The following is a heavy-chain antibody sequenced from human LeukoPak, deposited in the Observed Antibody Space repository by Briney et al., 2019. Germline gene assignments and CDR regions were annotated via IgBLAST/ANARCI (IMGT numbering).Heavy chain of an antibody. V-gene: IGHV3-13*01. CDR3: VRGGIRVSGIDAFDI. CDR2: IGIADDT. Sequence: GGSLRLSCAASGFTYSNYDMHWVRQGPGGGLEWVSAIGIADDTHYADSVKGRFTISRGNARNSLYLQINSLRDGDTAVYYCVRGGIRVSGIDAFDIWGQGTVVTVSS. D-gene: IGHD5/OR15-5a*01. CDR1: GFTYSNYD. J-gene: IGHJ3*02.